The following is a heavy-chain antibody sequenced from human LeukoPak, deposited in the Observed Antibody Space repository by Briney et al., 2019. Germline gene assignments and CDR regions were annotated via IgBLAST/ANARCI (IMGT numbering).Heavy chain of an antibody. D-gene: IGHD5-18*01. CDR2: ISGSGGST. V-gene: IGHV3-23*01. Sequence: GGSLRLSCAASAFTFRSYAMVWVRQAPGKGLEWVSGISGSGGSTYYSDSAKGRFTISRDNSNNTLYLQMNSLRAEDTAVYYCAKGAASRGYTYVANWGQGTLVTVSS. J-gene: IGHJ4*02. CDR1: AFTFRSYA. CDR3: AKGAASRGYTYVAN.